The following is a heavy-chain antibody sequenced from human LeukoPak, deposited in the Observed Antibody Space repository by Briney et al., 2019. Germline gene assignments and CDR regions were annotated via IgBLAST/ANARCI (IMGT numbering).Heavy chain of an antibody. V-gene: IGHV3-30*01. CDR1: GFTFSSYA. CDR2: ISYDGSNK. Sequence: GGSLRLSCAASGFTFSSYAMHWVRQAPGKGLEWVAVISYDGSNKYYADSVKGRFTISRDNSKNTLYLQMNSLRAEDTAVYCCASEGSGYPMRLDYWGQGTLVTVSS. CDR3: ASEGSGYPMRLDY. D-gene: IGHD5-12*01. J-gene: IGHJ4*02.